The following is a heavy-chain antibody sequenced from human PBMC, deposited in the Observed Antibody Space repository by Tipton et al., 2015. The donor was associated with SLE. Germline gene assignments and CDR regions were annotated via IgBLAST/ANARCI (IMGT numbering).Heavy chain of an antibody. J-gene: IGHJ4*02. V-gene: IGHV4-34*01. D-gene: IGHD3-16*01. CDR2: INHSGST. CDR3: ARDPVWGSFDY. CDR1: GGSFSGYY. Sequence: TLSITCAVYGGSFSGYYWSWIRQPPGKGLEWIGEINHSGSTNYNPSLKSRVTISVDTSKNQFSLKLSSVTAADTAVYYCARDPVWGSFDYWGQGTLVTVSS.